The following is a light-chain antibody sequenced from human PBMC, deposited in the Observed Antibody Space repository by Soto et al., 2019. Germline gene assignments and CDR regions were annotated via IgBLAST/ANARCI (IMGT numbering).Light chain of an antibody. CDR1: QSVRSN. J-gene: IGKJ5*01. Sequence: EVVMTQSPATLSVSTGERVTLSCRASQSVRSNLAWYQQKPGQAPRLLIYGASTRATGLPARFSGSGSGTDFTLTISRLEPEDFAVYYCQQYGNSPITFAQGTRLEI. CDR3: QQYGNSPIT. V-gene: IGKV3-15*01. CDR2: GAS.